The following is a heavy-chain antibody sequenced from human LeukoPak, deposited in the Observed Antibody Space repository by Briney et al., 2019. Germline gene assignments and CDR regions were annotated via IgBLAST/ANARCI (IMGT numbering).Heavy chain of an antibody. V-gene: IGHV3-30*02. CDR1: GFTFSSNG. Sequence: PGGSLRLSCVASGFTFSSNGMHWVRQAPGKGLEWVTFIQYDGSKKYYADSVKGRSTISRDNSKNTLYLEMNSLRAEDTAVYYCAKDIGSYYDYWGQGILVTVS. CDR3: AKDIGSYYDY. CDR2: IQYDGSKK. D-gene: IGHD3-10*01. J-gene: IGHJ4*02.